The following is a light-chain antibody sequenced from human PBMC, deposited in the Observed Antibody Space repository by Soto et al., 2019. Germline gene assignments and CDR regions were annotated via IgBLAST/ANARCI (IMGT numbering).Light chain of an antibody. CDR2: EVS. J-gene: IGLJ1*01. CDR3: SSYTTTNTHV. Sequence: SVLTQPASVSGSPGQSITISCTGTSSDVGGYSYVSWYQQHPGKAPKLMIYEVSDRPSGVSNRFSGSKSGNTASLTISGLQAEDEADYYCSSYTTTNTHVFGTGTKVTVL. CDR1: SSDVGGYSY. V-gene: IGLV2-14*01.